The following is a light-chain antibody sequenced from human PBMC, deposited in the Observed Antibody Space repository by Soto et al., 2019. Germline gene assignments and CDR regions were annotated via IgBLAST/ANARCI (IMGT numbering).Light chain of an antibody. CDR2: AAS. V-gene: IGKV1-27*01. CDR3: QKYNMSPWT. CDR1: QGVXNY. Sequence: IQLTQSPASLSASVGDRVTIPCRASQGVXNYLVWYQRKPGKVPKLLXYAASTWQSGVPSRLSGSGSGTDFTRPISSMQPGDVANYYCQKYNMSPWTFGQGTKVDIK. J-gene: IGKJ1*01.